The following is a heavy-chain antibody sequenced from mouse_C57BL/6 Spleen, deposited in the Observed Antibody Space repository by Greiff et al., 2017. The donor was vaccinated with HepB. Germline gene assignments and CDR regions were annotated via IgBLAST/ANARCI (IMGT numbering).Heavy chain of an antibody. D-gene: IGHD1-1*01. CDR1: GYAFSSSW. CDR3: ARDEGLLPWGY. J-gene: IGHJ2*01. Sequence: QVQLKESGPELVKPGASVKISCKASGYAFSSSWMNWVKQRPGKGLEWIGRIYPGDGDTNYNGKFKGKATLTADKSSSTAYMQLSSLTSEDSAVYCCARDEGLLPWGYWGQGTTLTVSS. V-gene: IGHV1-82*01. CDR2: IYPGDGDT.